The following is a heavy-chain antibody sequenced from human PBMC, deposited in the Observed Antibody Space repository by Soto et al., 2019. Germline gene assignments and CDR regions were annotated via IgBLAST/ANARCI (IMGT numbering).Heavy chain of an antibody. CDR3: ARGLNGYLHYFDY. Sequence: ASVKVSCKASGYTFTSYYVHWVRQAPGQGLEWMGWINPNTGGTNYAQKFQGWVTMTRDTSASTAYMELSSLRSEDTAVYYCARGLNGYLHYFDYWGQGTPVTVSS. D-gene: IGHD5-18*01. CDR2: INPNTGGT. CDR1: GYTFTSYY. J-gene: IGHJ4*02. V-gene: IGHV1-2*04.